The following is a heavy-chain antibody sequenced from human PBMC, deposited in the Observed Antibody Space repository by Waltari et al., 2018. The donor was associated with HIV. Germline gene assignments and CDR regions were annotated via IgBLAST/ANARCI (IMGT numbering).Heavy chain of an antibody. CDR3: AKDLYCSGGNCYSRVLDS. Sequence: EVQVVESGGGLVQPGGSRRLCCDASGFTFSKYAMSWVRQDPGKGLEWVAAISGSGSSTQYADSVKGRFTISRDSSKNTLDLQMNILRAEDTAVYFCAKDLYCSGGNCYSRVLDSWGQGTLVTVSS. CDR1: GFTFSKYA. V-gene: IGHV3-23*04. D-gene: IGHD2-15*01. J-gene: IGHJ4*02. CDR2: ISGSGSST.